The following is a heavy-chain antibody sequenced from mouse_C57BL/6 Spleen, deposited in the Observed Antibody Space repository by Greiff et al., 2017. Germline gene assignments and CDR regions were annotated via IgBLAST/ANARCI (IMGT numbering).Heavy chain of an antibody. D-gene: IGHD1-1*01. CDR1: GFTFSDYG. J-gene: IGHJ1*03. V-gene: IGHV5-17*01. CDR3: ARGPLTVVPSYWYFDV. CDR2: ISSGSRTI. Sequence: VQLQQSGGGLVKPGGSLKLSCAASGFTFSDYGMHWVRQAPEQGLEWVAYISSGSRTIYYADTVKGRFTISIDNAKNTLFLQMPSLRSEDTAMYYCARGPLTVVPSYWYFDVWGTGTTVTVSS.